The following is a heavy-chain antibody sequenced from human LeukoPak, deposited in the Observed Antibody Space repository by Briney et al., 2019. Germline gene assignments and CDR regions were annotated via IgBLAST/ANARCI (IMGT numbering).Heavy chain of an antibody. J-gene: IGHJ3*02. V-gene: IGHV3-66*02. CDR3: AREHYYDSSGYYYGAFDI. Sequence: GGSLRLSCAASGFTVSSNYMSWVRQAPGKGLEWVSVIYSGCSTYYADSVKGRFTISRDNSKNTLYLQMNSLRAEDTAVYYCAREHYYDSSGYYYGAFDIWGHGTMVTASS. CDR1: GFTVSSNY. CDR2: IYSGCST. D-gene: IGHD3-22*01.